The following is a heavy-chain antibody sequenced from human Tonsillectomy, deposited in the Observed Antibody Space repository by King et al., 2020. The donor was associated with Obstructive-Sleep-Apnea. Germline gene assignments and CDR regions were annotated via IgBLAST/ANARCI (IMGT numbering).Heavy chain of an antibody. V-gene: IGHV4-4*07. D-gene: IGHD5-12*01. Sequence: QVQLQESGPGLVKPSETLSLTCTVSGGSISSYFWGWIRQPAGKGLEWIGRIYTNGNNNYNPSFTSRVTMSVDTSKNQISLKLSSVTAADTAVYYCAREGGYPTLLDSWGRGTLVTVSS. J-gene: IGHJ5*01. CDR2: IYTNGNN. CDR1: GGSISSYF. CDR3: AREGGYPTLLDS.